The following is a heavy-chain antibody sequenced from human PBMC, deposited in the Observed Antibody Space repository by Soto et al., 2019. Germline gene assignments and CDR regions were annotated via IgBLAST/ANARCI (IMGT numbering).Heavy chain of an antibody. Sequence: ESGGGVVQPGRSLRLSCAASGFTFSSYAMHWVRQAPGKGLEWGAVISYDGSNKYYADSVKGRFTISRDNSKNTLYLQMNSLRAEDTAVYYCARDPGRGGATNYYYYGMDVWGQGTTVIVSS. CDR3: ARDPGRGGATNYYYYGMDV. J-gene: IGHJ6*02. D-gene: IGHD1-26*01. CDR1: GFTFSSYA. V-gene: IGHV3-30-3*01. CDR2: ISYDGSNK.